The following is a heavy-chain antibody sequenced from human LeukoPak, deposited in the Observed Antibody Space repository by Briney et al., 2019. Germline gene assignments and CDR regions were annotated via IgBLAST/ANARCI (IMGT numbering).Heavy chain of an antibody. CDR2: IYYSGST. V-gene: IGHV4-30-4*01. J-gene: IGHJ3*02. CDR3: ARADYGGNPSDAFDI. Sequence: SQTLSLTCTVSGGSISSGDYYWSWIRQPPGKGLEWIGYIYYSGSTYYNPSLKSRVTISVDTSKNQFSLKLSSVTAADTAVYYCARADYGGNPSDAFDIWGQGTMVTVSS. CDR1: GGSISSGDYY. D-gene: IGHD4-23*01.